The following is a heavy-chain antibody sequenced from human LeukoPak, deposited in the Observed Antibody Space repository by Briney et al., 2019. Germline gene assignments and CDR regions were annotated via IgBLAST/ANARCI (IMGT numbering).Heavy chain of an antibody. J-gene: IGHJ4*02. V-gene: IGHV5-51*01. CDR1: ASTFTTYW. CDR3: ARRRGCSSSSCPPDY. Sequence: PGESLKISCRGSASTFTTYWIGWVRQMPGKGLEWMGIIYPGDSDTRYSPSFQGQVTMSADKSINTAYLQWSSLKASDTAMYYCARRRGCSSSSCPPDYWGQGTLVTVSS. D-gene: IGHD2-2*01. CDR2: IYPGDSDT.